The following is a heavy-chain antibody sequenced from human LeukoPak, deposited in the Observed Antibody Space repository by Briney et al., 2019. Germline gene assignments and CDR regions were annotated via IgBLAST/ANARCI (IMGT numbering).Heavy chain of an antibody. CDR3: AREPPGSECSGGSCYSGYFDY. V-gene: IGHV4-30-4*07. CDR1: GDSISNSNYS. J-gene: IGHJ4*02. CDR2: IYYSGST. D-gene: IGHD2-15*01. Sequence: TSETLSLTCTVSGDSISNSNYSWSWIRQPPGKGLEWIGYIYYSGSTYYNPSLKSRVTISVDTSKNQFSLKLSSVTAADTAVYYCAREPPGSECSGGSCYSGYFDYWGQGTLVTVSS.